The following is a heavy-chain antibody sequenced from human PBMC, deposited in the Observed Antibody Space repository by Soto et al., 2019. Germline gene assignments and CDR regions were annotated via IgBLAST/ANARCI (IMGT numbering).Heavy chain of an antibody. CDR2: INHSGST. V-gene: IGHV4-34*01. CDR3: VGKAAHENNWFDP. Sequence: PSETLSLTCAVYGGSFSGYYWSWIRQPPGKGLEWIGEINHSGSTNYNPSLKSRVTISVDTSKNQFSLKLSSVTAADTAVYYCVGKAAHENNWFDPWGQGTLVTVSS. D-gene: IGHD1-26*01. CDR1: GGSFSGYY. J-gene: IGHJ5*02.